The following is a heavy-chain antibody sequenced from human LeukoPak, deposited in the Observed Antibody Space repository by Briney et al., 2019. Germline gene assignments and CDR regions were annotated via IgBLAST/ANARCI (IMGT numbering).Heavy chain of an antibody. D-gene: IGHD3-22*01. V-gene: IGHV3-30-3*01. CDR2: ISYDGSNK. CDR1: GFTFSSYA. CDR3: ARDRGYYDSSGSFDY. Sequence: PGRSLRLSCAASGFTFSSYAMHWVRQAPGKGLEWVAVISYDGSNKYYADSVKGRFTISRDNSKNTLYLQMNSLRAEDTAVYYRARDRGYYDSSGSFDYWGQGTLVTVSS. J-gene: IGHJ4*02.